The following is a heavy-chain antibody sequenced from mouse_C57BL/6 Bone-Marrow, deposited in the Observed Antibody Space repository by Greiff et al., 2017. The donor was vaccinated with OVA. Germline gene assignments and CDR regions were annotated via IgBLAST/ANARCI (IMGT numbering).Heavy chain of an antibody. J-gene: IGHJ4*01. CDR3: AETAQATEGYYAMDY. D-gene: IGHD3-2*02. Sequence: VQLKESGAELVRPGSSVKMSCKTSGYTFTSYGINWVKQRPGQGLEWIGYIYIGNGYTEYNEKFKGKATLTSDTSSSTAYMQLSSLTSEDSAIYFGAETAQATEGYYAMDYWGQGTSVTVSS. CDR1: GYTFTSYG. CDR2: IYIGNGYT. V-gene: IGHV1-58*01.